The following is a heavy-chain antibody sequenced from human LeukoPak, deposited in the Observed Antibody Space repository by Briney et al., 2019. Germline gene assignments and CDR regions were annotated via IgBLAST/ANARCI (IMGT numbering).Heavy chain of an antibody. J-gene: IGHJ4*02. Sequence: GASMKVSCKASGYTFTSYDINWARQATGQGLEWMGWMNPNSGNTGYAQKFQGRVTMTRNTSISTAYMELSSLRSEDTAVYYCARGLLYDSSGYYAYWGQGTLVTVSS. CDR2: MNPNSGNT. D-gene: IGHD3-22*01. V-gene: IGHV1-8*01. CDR3: ARGLLYDSSGYYAY. CDR1: GYTFTSYD.